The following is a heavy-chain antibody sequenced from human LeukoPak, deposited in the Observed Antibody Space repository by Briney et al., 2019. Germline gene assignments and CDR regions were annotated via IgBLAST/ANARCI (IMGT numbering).Heavy chain of an antibody. V-gene: IGHV3-53*01. CDR3: ARVHGDYAPRLDDAFDI. D-gene: IGHD4-17*01. Sequence: PGGSLRLSCAASGFTVSSNYMSWVRQAPGKGLEWVSVIYSGGSTYYADSVKGRFTISRDNSKNTLYLQMNSLRAEDTAVYYCARVHGDYAPRLDDAFDIWGQGTMVTVSS. J-gene: IGHJ3*02. CDR2: IYSGGST. CDR1: GFTVSSNY.